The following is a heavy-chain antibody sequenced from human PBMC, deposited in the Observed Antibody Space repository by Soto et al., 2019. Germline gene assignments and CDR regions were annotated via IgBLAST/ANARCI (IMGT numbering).Heavy chain of an antibody. V-gene: IGHV3-9*01. J-gene: IGHJ6*03. Sequence: GGSLRLSCVGSGFTFGDYTMHWVRQVPGKGLEWVSGINKASGDVVYADSVKGRFTISRDNAKNSRYLQMNSLRGEDTALYYCAKVQSATGYFYYYMDVWGEGTTVTVSS. CDR3: AKVQSATGYFYYYMDV. CDR1: GFTFGDYT. CDR2: INKASGDV.